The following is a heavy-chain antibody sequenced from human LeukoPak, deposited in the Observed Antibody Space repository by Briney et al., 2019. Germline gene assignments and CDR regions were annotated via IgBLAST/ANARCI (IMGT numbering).Heavy chain of an antibody. CDR1: GYSFTSYW. CDR2: IYPGDSDT. V-gene: IGHV5-51*01. J-gene: IGHJ3*02. CDR3: ARPHDYGDYVLAFDI. D-gene: IGHD4-17*01. Sequence: GESLKISCKGSGYSFTSYWIGWVRQMPGKGLEWMGIIYPGDSDTRYSPFFQGQVTISADKSISTAYLQWSSLKASDTAMYYCARPHDYGDYVLAFDIWGQGTMVTVSS.